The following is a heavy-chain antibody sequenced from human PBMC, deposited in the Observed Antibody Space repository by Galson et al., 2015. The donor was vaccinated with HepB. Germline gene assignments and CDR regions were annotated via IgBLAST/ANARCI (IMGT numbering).Heavy chain of an antibody. V-gene: IGHV3-23*01. CDR2: ISGSGGST. CDR3: ANLYYDYIWGSYRYTKEVSDY. D-gene: IGHD3-16*02. Sequence: SLRLSCAASGFTFSSYAMSWVRQAPGKGLEWVSAISGSGGSTYYADSVKGRFTISRDNSKNTLYLQMNSLRAEDTAVYYCANLYYDYIWGSYRYTKEVSDYWGQGTLVTVSS. J-gene: IGHJ4*02. CDR1: GFTFSSYA.